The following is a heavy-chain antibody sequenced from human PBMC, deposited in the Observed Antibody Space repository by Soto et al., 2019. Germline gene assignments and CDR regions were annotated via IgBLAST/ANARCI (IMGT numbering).Heavy chain of an antibody. V-gene: IGHV1-69*04. D-gene: IGHD3-10*01. CDR1: GYTFTSSG. Sequence: SVKVSCKASGYTFTSSGISWVRQAPGLGLEWMGRVNPIVSMSNYAQKFQGRVTITVDKSTNTAYMQLSSLRSEDTAIYYCAASYGSGYRAFDYWGQGALVTVSS. CDR2: VNPIVSMS. J-gene: IGHJ4*02. CDR3: AASYGSGYRAFDY.